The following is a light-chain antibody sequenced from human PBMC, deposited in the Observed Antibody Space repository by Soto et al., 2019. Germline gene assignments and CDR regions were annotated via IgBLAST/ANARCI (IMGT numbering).Light chain of an antibody. J-gene: IGLJ2*01. CDR2: DVS. CDR3: SSYTSTSAYVV. CDR1: SSDFGGYRY. V-gene: IGLV2-14*01. Sequence: QSVLTQTASVSGSPGQSITISCTGTSSDFGGYRYVSWYQQHPGKVPKLIIYDVSNRPSGISDRFSGSKSANTASLTISGLQAEDEADYYCSSYTSTSAYVVFGGGTQLTVL.